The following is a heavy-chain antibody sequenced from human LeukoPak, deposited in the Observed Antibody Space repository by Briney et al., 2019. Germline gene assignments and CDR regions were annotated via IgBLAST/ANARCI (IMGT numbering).Heavy chain of an antibody. CDR2: IYHSGST. CDR3: AREHRGCSYGPSYSLDY. V-gene: IGHV4-4*02. Sequence: PSGTLSLTCAVSGGSISSSNWWSWVRQPPGKGLEWIGEIYHSGSTNYNPSLKSRVTISVDKSKNQFSLKLSSVTAADTAVYYCAREHRGCSYGPSYSLDYWGQGTLVTVSS. J-gene: IGHJ4*02. D-gene: IGHD5-18*01. CDR1: GGSISSSNW.